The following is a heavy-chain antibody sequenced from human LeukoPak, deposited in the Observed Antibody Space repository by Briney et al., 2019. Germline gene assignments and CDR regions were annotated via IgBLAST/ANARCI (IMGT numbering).Heavy chain of an antibody. CDR2: ISSSSSYI. D-gene: IGHD2-15*01. J-gene: IGHJ1*01. V-gene: IGHV3-21*01. Sequence: GGSPRLSCAASGFTFSSYSMNWVRQAPGKGLEWVSSISSSSSYIYYADSVKGRFTISRDNAKNSLYLQMNSLRAEDTAVYYCARSCSGGSCYSAYFQHWGQGTLVTVSS. CDR3: ARSCSGGSCYSAYFQH. CDR1: GFTFSSYS.